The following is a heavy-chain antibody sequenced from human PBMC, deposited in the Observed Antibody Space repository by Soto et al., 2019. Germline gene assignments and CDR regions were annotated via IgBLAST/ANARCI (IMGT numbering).Heavy chain of an antibody. D-gene: IGHD4-17*01. Sequence: EVQLVESGGGLVKPGGSLRLPCPASGFTSINPWMSWVRQPPGKGLGWVGRIKSKTDGGTTDYAEPVKARFTISRDDSKNALYLQMNSLKTEDTAVYYCTTEDGDYGGGDAFDIWGQGTMVTVSS. CDR2: IKSKTDGGTT. CDR3: TTEDGDYGGGDAFDI. J-gene: IGHJ3*02. V-gene: IGHV3-15*01. CDR1: GFTSINPW.